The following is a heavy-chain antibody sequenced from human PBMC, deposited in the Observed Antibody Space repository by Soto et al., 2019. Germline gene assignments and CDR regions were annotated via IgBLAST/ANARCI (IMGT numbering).Heavy chain of an antibody. J-gene: IGHJ6*02. Sequence: PGGSLRLSCSASGFTFXSYAMHWVRQAPGKGLEWVAVISYDGSNKYYADSVKGRFTISRDNSKNTLYLQMNSLRAEDTAVYYCARDQGGDYGDYIYGMDVWGQGTTVTVSS. CDR2: ISYDGSNK. CDR3: ARDQGGDYGDYIYGMDV. D-gene: IGHD4-17*01. CDR1: GFTFXSYA. V-gene: IGHV3-30-3*01.